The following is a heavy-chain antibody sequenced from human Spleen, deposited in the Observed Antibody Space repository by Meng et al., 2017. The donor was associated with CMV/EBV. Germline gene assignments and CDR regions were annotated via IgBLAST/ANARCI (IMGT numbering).Heavy chain of an antibody. J-gene: IGHJ6*02. D-gene: IGHD3-3*01. CDR3: ARQLRFLEWLPQYYYYYYGMDV. CDR1: YD. V-gene: IGHV4-34*01. Sequence: YDWSWISQPPRKGLEWIGEIKHSGSTNYNPSLKSRVTISVDTSKNQFSLKLSSVTAADTAVYYCARQLRFLEWLPQYYYYYYGMDVWGQGTMVTVSS. CDR2: IKHSGST.